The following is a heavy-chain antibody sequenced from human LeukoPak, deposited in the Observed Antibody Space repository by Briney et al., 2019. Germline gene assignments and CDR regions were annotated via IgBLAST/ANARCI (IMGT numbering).Heavy chain of an antibody. D-gene: IGHD4-11*01. J-gene: IGHJ4*02. CDR3: VRDPTDSVSDGNFDH. V-gene: IGHV3-48*03. Sequence: GGSLRLSRVGSGVNSRGYEMNWVREAPGKGLERVSYIGSGGINMRYADSVKGRFIISRDDAKNSLYLQMDSLRAEDTAVYYCVRDPTDSVSDGNFDHWGQGTLVTVSS. CDR1: GVNSRGYE. CDR2: IGSGGINM.